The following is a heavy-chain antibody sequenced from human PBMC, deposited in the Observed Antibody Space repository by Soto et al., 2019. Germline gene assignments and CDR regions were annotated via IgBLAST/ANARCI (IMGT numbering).Heavy chain of an antibody. V-gene: IGHV3-21*01. J-gene: IGHJ3*02. D-gene: IGHD1-26*01. Sequence: EVQLVESGGGLVKPGGSLRLSCAASGFTFSTSSLYWVRQAPGKGLEWVSSISSRSYTYYADSVKGRFTISRDNAKYSLYLLMNSLRAEDTAVYYCSRAIGYAFDIWGHWTMVTVSS. CDR2: ISSRSYT. CDR1: GFTFSTSS. CDR3: SRAIGYAFDI.